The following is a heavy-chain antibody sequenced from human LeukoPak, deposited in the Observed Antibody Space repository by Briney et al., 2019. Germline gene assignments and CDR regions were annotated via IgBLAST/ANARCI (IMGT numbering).Heavy chain of an antibody. CDR1: GGSISSSRYY. J-gene: IGHJ5*02. D-gene: IGHD6-19*01. CDR3: ARERGQWLVLHWFDP. Sequence: PSETLSLTCTVSGGSISSSRYYWGWIRQPPGKGLEWIGSIYYSGSTYYNPSLKSRVTISVDTSKNQFSLKLSSVTAADTAVYYCARERGQWLVLHWFDPWGQGTLVTVSS. V-gene: IGHV4-39*02. CDR2: IYYSGST.